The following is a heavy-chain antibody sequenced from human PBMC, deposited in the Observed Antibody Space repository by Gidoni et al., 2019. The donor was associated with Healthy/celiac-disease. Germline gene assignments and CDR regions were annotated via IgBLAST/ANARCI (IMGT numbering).Heavy chain of an antibody. D-gene: IGHD2-2*01. CDR3: AREASQRYCSSTSCYRVGWFDP. CDR1: GFTFSSYA. CDR2: ISYDGSNK. V-gene: IGHV3-30-3*01. Sequence: QVQLVESGGGVVQPGRSLRLSCAASGFTFSSYAMHWVRQAPGKGLEWVAVISYDGSNKYYADSVKGRFTISRDNSKNTLYLQMNSLRAEDTAVYYCAREASQRYCSSTSCYRVGWFDPWGQGTLVTVSS. J-gene: IGHJ5*02.